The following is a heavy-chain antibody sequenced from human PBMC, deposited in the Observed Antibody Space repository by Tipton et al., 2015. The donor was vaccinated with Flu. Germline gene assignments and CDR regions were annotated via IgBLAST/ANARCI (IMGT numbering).Heavy chain of an antibody. CDR3: ARGRRLTLILMEFFDY. J-gene: IGHJ4*02. Sequence: SLRLSCAASGFTFNSYWMSWVRQAPGKGLEWVANIKQDGSEKYYVDSVKGRFTISRDNAKNSLYLQMNSLRAEDTAVYYCARGRRLTLILMEFFDYWGQGTLVTVSS. D-gene: IGHD3-22*01. CDR2: IKQDGSEK. V-gene: IGHV3-7*01. CDR1: GFTFNSYW.